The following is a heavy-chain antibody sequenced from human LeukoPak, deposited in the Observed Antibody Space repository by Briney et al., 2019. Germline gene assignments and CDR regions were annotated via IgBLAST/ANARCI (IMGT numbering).Heavy chain of an antibody. CDR1: GFSFSTYG. CDR2: IWNAGTNT. CDR3: VGDTPPGGDYYLDY. D-gene: IGHD3-16*01. V-gene: IGHV3-33*01. Sequence: PWGSLRLSCAASGFSFSTYGMHWVRQAPGKGLEWVALIWNAGTNTYYADSVKGRFTISRDNSKNTLYLQMTSLRAEDTAVYYCVGDTPPGGDYYLDYWGQGTLVIVSS. J-gene: IGHJ4*02.